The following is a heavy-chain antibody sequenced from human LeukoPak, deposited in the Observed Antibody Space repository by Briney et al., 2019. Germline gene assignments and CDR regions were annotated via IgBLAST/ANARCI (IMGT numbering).Heavy chain of an antibody. D-gene: IGHD6-13*01. V-gene: IGHV3-23*01. CDR3: AKGAAVGTLIKNWFDP. CDR2: ISGGGTNT. CDR1: EFTFSSYA. J-gene: IGHJ5*02. Sequence: GGSLRLSCAASEFTFSSYAMSWVRQAPGKGLEWVSAISGGGTNTYYADSVKGRFTISRDNSKNTMYLQMNSLRAEDTAVYYCAKGAAVGTLIKNWFDPWGQGTLVTVSS.